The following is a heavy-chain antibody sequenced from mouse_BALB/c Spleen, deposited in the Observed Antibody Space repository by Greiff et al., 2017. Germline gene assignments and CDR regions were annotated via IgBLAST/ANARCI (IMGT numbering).Heavy chain of an antibody. J-gene: IGHJ3*01. CDR3: AREGLYVPYGNSFAY. CDR2: INPGSGGT. V-gene: IGHV1-54*01. D-gene: IGHD2-10*02. Sequence: QVQLQQSGAELVRPGTSVKVSCKASGYAFTNYLIEWVKQRPGQGLEWIGVINPGSGGTNYNEKFKGKATLTADKSSSTAYMQLSSLTSDDSAVYFCAREGLYVPYGNSFAYWGQGTLVTVSA. CDR1: GYAFTNYL.